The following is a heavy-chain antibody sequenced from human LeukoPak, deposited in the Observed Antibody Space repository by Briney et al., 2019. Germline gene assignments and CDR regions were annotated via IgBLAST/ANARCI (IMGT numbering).Heavy chain of an antibody. CDR2: ISSSSSYI. Sequence: GGSLRLSCAASGFTFSSYSMNWVRQAPGKGLEWVSSISSSSSYIYYADSVKGRFTISRDNSKNSLYLHMNSLRVEDTALYFCAKDRYSSSWYTIDYWGQGTLVTVSS. J-gene: IGHJ4*02. CDR1: GFTFSSYS. V-gene: IGHV3-21*04. D-gene: IGHD6-13*01. CDR3: AKDRYSSSWYTIDY.